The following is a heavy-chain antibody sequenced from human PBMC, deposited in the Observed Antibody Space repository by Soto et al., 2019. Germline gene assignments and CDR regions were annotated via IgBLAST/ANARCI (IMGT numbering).Heavy chain of an antibody. CDR2: IVVGSGNT. V-gene: IGHV1-58*01. CDR1: GFTFTISA. J-gene: IGHJ4*02. CDR3: AACGDSSGYPLDY. Sequence: GASVKVSCKASGFTFTISAVQWVLQARGQRLEWIGWIVVGSGNTNYAQKFQERVTITRDMSTSTAYMELSSLRSEDTAVYYCAACGDSSGYPLDYWGQGTLVTVSS. D-gene: IGHD3-22*01.